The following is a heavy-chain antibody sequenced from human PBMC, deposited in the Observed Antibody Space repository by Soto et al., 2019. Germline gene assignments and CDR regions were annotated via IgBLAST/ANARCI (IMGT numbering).Heavy chain of an antibody. CDR1: GYTFTSYY. CDR2: INPSGGST. CDR3: ARGLVPAAKYYYGMDV. Sequence: GASVKVSCKASGYTFTSYYMHWVRQAPGQGLEWMGIINPSGGSTSYAQKFQGRVTMTRDTSTSTVYMELSSLRSEDTAVYYCARGLVPAAKYYYGMDVWGQGTTVTVSS. V-gene: IGHV1-46*01. J-gene: IGHJ6*02. D-gene: IGHD2-2*01.